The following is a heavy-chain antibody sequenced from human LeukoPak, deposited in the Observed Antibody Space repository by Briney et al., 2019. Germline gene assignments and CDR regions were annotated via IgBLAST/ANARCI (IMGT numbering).Heavy chain of an antibody. CDR3: ARGLWELLPFDY. Sequence: GGSLRLSCAASGFTFSSYSVNWVRQAPGKGLEWVSSISSSSSYIYYADSVKGRFTISRDNAKNSLYLQMNSLRAEDTAVYYCARGLWELLPFDYWGQGTLVTVSS. D-gene: IGHD1-26*01. V-gene: IGHV3-21*01. CDR1: GFTFSSYS. CDR2: ISSSSSYI. J-gene: IGHJ4*02.